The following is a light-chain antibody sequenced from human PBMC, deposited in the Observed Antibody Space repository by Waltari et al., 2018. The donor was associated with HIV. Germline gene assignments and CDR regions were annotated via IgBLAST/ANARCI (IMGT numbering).Light chain of an antibody. Sequence: QTVVTQEPSFSVSPGGTVTLTCGLTSGSVPTTSYPIWCQQTPGQAPRTLIYSTYSRSSGVPDRFSGSILGDKAALTITGAQADDEGHYFCVLYMGSGIWEFGGGTKLTVL. J-gene: IGLJ3*02. V-gene: IGLV8-61*01. CDR3: VLYMGSGIWE. CDR1: SGSVPTTSY. CDR2: STY.